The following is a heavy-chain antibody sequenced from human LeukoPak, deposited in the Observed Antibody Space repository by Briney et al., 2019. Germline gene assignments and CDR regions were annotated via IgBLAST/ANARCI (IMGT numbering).Heavy chain of an antibody. J-gene: IGHJ4*02. V-gene: IGHV3-21*01. Sequence: GGSLRLSCAASGFTFSSYSMNWVRQAPGKGLEWVSSISSSSSYIYYADSVKGRFTISRDNAKNSLHLQMNSLRAEDTAVYYCAKDSSNYGLDYWGQGTLVTVSS. CDR2: ISSSSSYI. CDR3: AKDSSNYGLDY. D-gene: IGHD4-11*01. CDR1: GFTFSSYS.